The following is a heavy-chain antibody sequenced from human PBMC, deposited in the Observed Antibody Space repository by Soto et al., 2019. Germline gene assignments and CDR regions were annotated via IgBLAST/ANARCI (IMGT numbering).Heavy chain of an antibody. J-gene: IGHJ6*04. CDR2: MFYGGST. D-gene: IGHD1-26*01. Sequence: EVQLVESGGDLVQPGGSLRLSCAASGFTVSTNYMTWVRQAPGKGLEWVSVMFYGGSTYYAASVKGRFTISRDDSKNTLYLQMNSLRADYTAFYWWATTGMGLTLYYYYHGMDVWGKGTTVTVSS. CDR3: ATTGMGLTLYYYYHGMDV. CDR1: GFTVSTNY. V-gene: IGHV3-66*01.